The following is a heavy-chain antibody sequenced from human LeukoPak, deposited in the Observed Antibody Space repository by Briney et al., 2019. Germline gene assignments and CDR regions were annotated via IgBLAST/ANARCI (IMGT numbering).Heavy chain of an antibody. J-gene: IGHJ4*02. V-gene: IGHV4-38-2*02. D-gene: IGHD6-13*01. CDR2: IYHSGST. Sequence: SETLSLTCTVSGYSISSGYYWGWIRQPPGKGLEWIGSIYHSGSTYYNPSLKSRVTISVDTSKNQFSLKLSSVTAADTAVYYCARAYSSSWSKLNFFDYWGQGTLVTVSS. CDR3: ARAYSSSWSKLNFFDY. CDR1: GYSISSGYY.